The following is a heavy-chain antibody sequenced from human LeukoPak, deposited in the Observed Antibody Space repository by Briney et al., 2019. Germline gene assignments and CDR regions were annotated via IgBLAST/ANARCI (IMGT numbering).Heavy chain of an antibody. CDR3: ARGPYYSDSSGYLHY. V-gene: IGHV3-48*02. Sequence: GGSLRLSCAASGFTFSSYSMNWVRQAPGKGLEWVSSISSSSSTIYYTDCVKGRFTTSGDNAKNSLYLQMNSLRDEDTAVYYCARGPYYSDSSGYLHYWGQGTVVTVSS. D-gene: IGHD3-22*01. CDR2: ISSSSSTI. J-gene: IGHJ4*02. CDR1: GFTFSSYS.